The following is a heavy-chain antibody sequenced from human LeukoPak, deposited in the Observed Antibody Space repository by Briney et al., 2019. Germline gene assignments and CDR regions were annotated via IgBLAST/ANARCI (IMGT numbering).Heavy chain of an antibody. CDR3: ARIPMVRGTPPQSWFDP. V-gene: IGHV4-34*01. D-gene: IGHD3-10*01. CDR2: INHSGST. CDR1: GGSFSGYY. Sequence: SETLSLTCAVYGGSFSGYYWSWIRQPPGKGLEWIGEINHSGSTNYNPSLKSRVTISVDTSKNQFSLKLSSVTAADTAVYYCARIPMVRGTPPQSWFDPWGQGTLVTVSS. J-gene: IGHJ5*02.